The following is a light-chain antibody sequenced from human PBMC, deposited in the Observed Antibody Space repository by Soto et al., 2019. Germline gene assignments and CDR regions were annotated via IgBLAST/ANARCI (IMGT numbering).Light chain of an antibody. CDR3: QKYDSAPAT. CDR2: AAN. V-gene: IGKV1-27*01. CDR1: QDINNY. Sequence: DIHMTQSPSSLSSSLGDRVTITFRASQDINNYLAWFQQRPGKVPRLLVYAANTLQSGVPSRFSGGGSGTDFTLTISSLQPEDVATYYCQKYDSAPATFGQGTKVDIK. J-gene: IGKJ1*01.